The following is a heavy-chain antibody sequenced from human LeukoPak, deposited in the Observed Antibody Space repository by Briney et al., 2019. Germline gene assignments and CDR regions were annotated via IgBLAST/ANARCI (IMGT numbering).Heavy chain of an antibody. J-gene: IGHJ4*02. CDR1: GFTFSSYW. Sequence: GGSLRVSCAASGFTFSSYWMHWVRQAPGKGMVWVSRINSDGSSTSYADFVKGRFTISRDNAKNTLYLQMNSLRAEDTAVYYCARDGVGATIDYWGQGTLVTVSS. CDR2: INSDGSST. CDR3: ARDGVGATIDY. D-gene: IGHD1-26*01. V-gene: IGHV3-74*01.